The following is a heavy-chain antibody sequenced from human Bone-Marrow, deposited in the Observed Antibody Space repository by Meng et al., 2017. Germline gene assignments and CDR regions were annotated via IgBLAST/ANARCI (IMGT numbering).Heavy chain of an antibody. CDR2: INHSGST. J-gene: IGHJ6*02. D-gene: IGHD3-10*01. CDR1: GGSFSGYY. Sequence: SETLSLTCAVYGGSFSGYYWSWIRQPPGKGLEWIGEINHSGSTNYNPSLKSRVTISVDTSKNQFSLKLSSVTAADTAVYYCARIRHYYGSGSYYGNYYYGMDVWGQGPTATVPS. CDR3: ARIRHYYGSGSYYGNYYYGMDV. V-gene: IGHV4-34*01.